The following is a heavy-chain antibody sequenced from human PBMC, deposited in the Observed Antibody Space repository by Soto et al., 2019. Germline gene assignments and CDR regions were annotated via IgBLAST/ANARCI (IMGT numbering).Heavy chain of an antibody. CDR3: AQIFDY. CDR1: GFTFSRYS. Sequence: PGGSLRLSCSASGFTFSRYSMTWVRQGPEKGLEWVSEISADGTRTYYADSVKGRFTVSRDNSKNTLYLQMNSLGAEDTAVYYCAQIFDYWGQGTLVTVSS. D-gene: IGHD3-3*01. J-gene: IGHJ4*02. V-gene: IGHV3-23*01. CDR2: ISADGTRT.